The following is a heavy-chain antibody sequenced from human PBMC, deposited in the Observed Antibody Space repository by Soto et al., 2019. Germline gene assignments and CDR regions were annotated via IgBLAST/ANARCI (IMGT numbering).Heavy chain of an antibody. CDR1: GFTFSNYA. D-gene: IGHD3-22*01. CDR2: LSGSGVST. CDR3: AKIESRFYYDSSGYYPFDY. V-gene: IGHV3-23*01. Sequence: GGSLRLSCAASGFTFSNYAMTLVRQAPGKGLEWVSALSGSGVSTYYADSVTGRFTISRDNSKNTVYLQMNSLRAEDTAVYYCAKIESRFYYDSSGYYPFDYWGQGTLVTVSS. J-gene: IGHJ4*02.